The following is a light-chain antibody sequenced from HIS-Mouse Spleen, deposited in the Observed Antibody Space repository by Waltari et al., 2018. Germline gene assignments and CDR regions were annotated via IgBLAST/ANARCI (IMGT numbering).Light chain of an antibody. CDR3: SSYAGSNNFDVV. Sequence: QSALTQPPSASGSPGQSVTISCTGTSRDVGGSNYCSWYQQHPGKAPKLMIYEVSKRTSGVPDRFSGSKSGNTASLTVSGLQAEDEADYYCSSYAGSNNFDVVFGGGTKLTVL. CDR2: EVS. J-gene: IGLJ2*01. V-gene: IGLV2-8*01. CDR1: SRDVGGSNY.